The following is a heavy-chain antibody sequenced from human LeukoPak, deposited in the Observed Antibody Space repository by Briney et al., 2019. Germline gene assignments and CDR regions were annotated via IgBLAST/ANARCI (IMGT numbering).Heavy chain of an antibody. D-gene: IGHD3-22*01. V-gene: IGHV3-74*01. CDR1: GFTFDTYW. Sequence: GGSLRLSCAASGFTFDTYWMHWVCQAPGKGLVWVSRIHRDGNNINYADFVQGRFTVSRDNAKNTLYLQMHSLRVEDTAMYFCARGLRDRYGMDVWGQGTTVTVSS. CDR2: IHRDGNNI. J-gene: IGHJ6*02. CDR3: ARGLRDRYGMDV.